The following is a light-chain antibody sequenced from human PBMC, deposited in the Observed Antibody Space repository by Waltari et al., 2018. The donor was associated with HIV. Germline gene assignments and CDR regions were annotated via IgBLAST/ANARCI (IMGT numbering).Light chain of an antibody. CDR3: AAWDDSLSGV. CDR2: RNN. CDR1: TSNIGKHP. V-gene: IGLV1-47*01. Sequence: QSVLTQPPSASGTPGQRVTISCSGGTSNIGKHPVYWYQQFPATAPKLLIYRNNQRHSGVPDRFSGSKSGTSAYLVISGRRSEDEADYYGAAWDDSLSGVFGGGTKVTVL. J-gene: IGLJ2*01.